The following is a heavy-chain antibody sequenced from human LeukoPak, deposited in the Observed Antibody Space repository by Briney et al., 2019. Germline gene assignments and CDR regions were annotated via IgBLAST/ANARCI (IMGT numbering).Heavy chain of an antibody. CDR1: GGSFSGYY. Sequence: PSETLSLTCAVYGGSFSGYYWSWIRQPPGKGLEWIGEINHSGSTNYNPSLKSRVTISVDTSKNQFSLKLSSVTAADTAVYYCARELRVVRGVIDYWGQGTLVTVSS. CDR2: INHSGST. CDR3: ARELRVVRGVIDY. J-gene: IGHJ4*02. D-gene: IGHD3-10*01. V-gene: IGHV4-34*01.